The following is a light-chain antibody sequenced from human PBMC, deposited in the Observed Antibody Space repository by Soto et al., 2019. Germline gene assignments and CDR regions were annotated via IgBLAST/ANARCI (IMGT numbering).Light chain of an antibody. J-gene: IGLJ3*02. V-gene: IGLV1-44*01. Sequence: QSVLTQPPSASGTPGQRVTISCSGSSFNIGSNTVNWYQHLPGTAPKLLIYSNNQRPSGVPDRFSGSKSGTSASLAISGLQSEDEADYYCAAWDDSLNVWVFGGGTKLTVL. CDR2: SNN. CDR3: AAWDDSLNVWV. CDR1: SFNIGSNT.